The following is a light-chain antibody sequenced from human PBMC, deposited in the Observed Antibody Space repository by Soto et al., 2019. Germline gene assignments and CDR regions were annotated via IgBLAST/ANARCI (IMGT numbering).Light chain of an antibody. CDR3: MQPLRTLHT. V-gene: IGKV2-28*01. Sequence: DIVMTQSPLSLPVTPGEPASISCRSSESLLHSNGYNYLDWYVQKPGQSPQLLIYLGSTRASGVPDRFSGSGSGTDFTLKISRVEAEDVGVYYCMQPLRTLHTFGQGTKLEMK. J-gene: IGKJ2*01. CDR2: LGS. CDR1: ESLLHSNGYNY.